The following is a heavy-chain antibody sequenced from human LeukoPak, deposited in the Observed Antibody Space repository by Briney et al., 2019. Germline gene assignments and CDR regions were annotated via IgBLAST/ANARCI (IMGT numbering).Heavy chain of an antibody. Sequence: ASVKVSCKASGYTFTSYDINWVRQATGQGPEWMGWMNPNSGNTGYAQKFQGRVTMTRNTSISTAYMELSSLRSEDTAVYYCARTLIVATIYYYYYYMDVWGKGTTVTISS. V-gene: IGHV1-8*01. J-gene: IGHJ6*03. CDR1: GYTFTSYD. CDR3: ARTLIVATIYYYYYYMDV. D-gene: IGHD5-12*01. CDR2: MNPNSGNT.